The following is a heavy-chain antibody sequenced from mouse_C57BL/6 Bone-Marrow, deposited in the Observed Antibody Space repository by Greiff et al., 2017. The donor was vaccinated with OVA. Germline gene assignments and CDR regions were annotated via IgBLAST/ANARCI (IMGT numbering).Heavy chain of an antibody. D-gene: IGHD1-1*01. CDR1: GYTFTGYW. J-gene: IGHJ1*03. Sequence: VQLQQSGAELMKPGASVKLSCKATGYTFTGYWIEWVKQRPGHGLEWIGEILPGSSSTNYNEKFKGKATFTADTSSNTAYMQLSSLTTEVSAIYYCARWTTDWDFDVWGKGTTVTVSS. CDR2: ILPGSSST. V-gene: IGHV1-9*01. CDR3: ARWTTDWDFDV.